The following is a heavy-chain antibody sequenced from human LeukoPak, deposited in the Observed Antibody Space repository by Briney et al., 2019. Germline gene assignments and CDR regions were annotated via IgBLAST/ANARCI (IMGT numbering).Heavy chain of an antibody. Sequence: SETLSLTCTVSGGSISNYYWSWIRQPAGKGLEWIGLIYTTGSTNYNPSLKSRVTMSVDTSKNQFSLKLSSVTAADTAVYYCARAPPSGSYSYYYYYMDVWGKGTTVTVSS. D-gene: IGHD1-26*01. CDR1: GGSISNYY. J-gene: IGHJ6*03. CDR2: IYTTGST. CDR3: ARAPPSGSYSYYYYYMDV. V-gene: IGHV4-4*07.